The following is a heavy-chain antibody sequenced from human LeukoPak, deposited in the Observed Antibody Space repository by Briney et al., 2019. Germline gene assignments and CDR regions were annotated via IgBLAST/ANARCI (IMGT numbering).Heavy chain of an antibody. CDR2: IYYSGST. V-gene: IGHV4-39*01. CDR1: GGSISSSSYY. Sequence: EASETLSLTCTVSGGSISSSSYYWGWIRQPPGKGLEWIGSIYYSGSTYYNPSLKSRVTISVDTSKNQFSLKLSSVTAADTAVYYCARALRAPYALFPYGDHSGIDYWGQGTLVTVSS. J-gene: IGHJ4*02. CDR3: ARALRAPYALFPYGDHSGIDY. D-gene: IGHD4-17*01.